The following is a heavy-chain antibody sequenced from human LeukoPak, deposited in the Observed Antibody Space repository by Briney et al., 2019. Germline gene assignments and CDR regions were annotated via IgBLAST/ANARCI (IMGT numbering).Heavy chain of an antibody. CDR2: INHSGGT. V-gene: IGHV4-34*01. CDR3: SRGRYYYDSSGYYREYYFDY. Sequence: SETLSLTCAVYGGSFSGYYWSWIRQPPGKGLEWIGEINHSGGTNYNPSLKSRVTISVDTSKNQFSLMLSTVTAADTAVYYSSRGRYYYDSSGYYREYYFDYWGQGTRVTVSS. CDR1: GGSFSGYY. J-gene: IGHJ4*02. D-gene: IGHD3-22*01.